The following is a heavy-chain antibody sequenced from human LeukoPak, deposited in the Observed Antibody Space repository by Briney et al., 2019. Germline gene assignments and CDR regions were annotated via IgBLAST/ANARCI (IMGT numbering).Heavy chain of an antibody. CDR3: AKGHVSQAVADLIDY. CDR2: ISGSGGST. V-gene: IGHV3-23*01. CDR1: GFTFSSYA. D-gene: IGHD6-19*01. J-gene: IGHJ4*02. Sequence: PGGSLRLSCAASGFTFSSYAMSWVRQAPGKGLEWVSAISGSGGSTYYADPVKGRFTISRDNSKNTLYLQMNSLRAEDTAVYYCAKGHVSQAVADLIDYWGQGTLVTVSS.